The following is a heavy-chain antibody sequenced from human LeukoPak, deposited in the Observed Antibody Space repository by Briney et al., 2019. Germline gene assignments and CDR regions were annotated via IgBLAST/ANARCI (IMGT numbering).Heavy chain of an antibody. CDR2: IKQDGSEK. J-gene: IGHJ4*02. CDR3: AKVDYGDYVPFDY. CDR1: GFIFRNYW. Sequence: GGSLRLSCAASGFIFRNYWMSWVRQAPGKGLEWVATIKQDGSEKYYADSVKGRFTISRDNSKNTLYLQMNSLRAEDTAVYYCAKVDYGDYVPFDYWGQGTLVTVSS. V-gene: IGHV3-7*01. D-gene: IGHD4-17*01.